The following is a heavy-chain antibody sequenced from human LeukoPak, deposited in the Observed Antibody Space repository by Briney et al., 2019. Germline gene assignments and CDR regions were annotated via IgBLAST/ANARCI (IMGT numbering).Heavy chain of an antibody. CDR1: GGSISSGSYY. CDR3: ARGGGEGFGEFYRNWFDP. Sequence: PSETLSLTRTVSGGSISSGSYYWSWIRQPAGKGLEWIGRIYASGSTNYNPSLKSRVTISVDTSKNQFSLKLSSVTAADTAVYYCARGGGEGFGEFYRNWFDPWGQGTLVTVSS. CDR2: IYASGST. V-gene: IGHV4-61*02. J-gene: IGHJ5*02. D-gene: IGHD3-10*01.